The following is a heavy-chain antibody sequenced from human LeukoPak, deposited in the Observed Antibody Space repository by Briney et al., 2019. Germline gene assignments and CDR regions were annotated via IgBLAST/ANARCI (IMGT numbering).Heavy chain of an antibody. CDR3: AREAALGFDY. CDR2: INSSGRT. CDR1: SDSISSYY. J-gene: IGHJ4*02. V-gene: IGHV4-59*01. Sequence: SETLSLTCTVSSDSISSYYWSWIRQPPGKGLEWIGYINSSGRTSYSPSLKSRVTISEDTSKNQFSLKLSSVTAADTAVYYCAREAALGFDYWGQGTLVTVSS.